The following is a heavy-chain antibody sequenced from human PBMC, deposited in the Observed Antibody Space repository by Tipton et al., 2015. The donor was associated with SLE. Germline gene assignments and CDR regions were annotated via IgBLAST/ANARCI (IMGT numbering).Heavy chain of an antibody. Sequence: TLSLTCAVYGGSFSGYYWSWIRQPPGKGLEWIGEINHSGSTNYNPSLKSRVTISVDTSKNQFSLKLSSVTAADTAVYYCARDLSGYNLGAFDIWGQGTMVTVSS. CDR2: INHSGST. J-gene: IGHJ3*02. CDR1: GGSFSGYY. V-gene: IGHV4-34*01. D-gene: IGHD5-12*01. CDR3: ARDLSGYNLGAFDI.